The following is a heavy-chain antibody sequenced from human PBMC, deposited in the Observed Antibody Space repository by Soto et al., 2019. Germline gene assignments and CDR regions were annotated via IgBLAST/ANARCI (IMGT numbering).Heavy chain of an antibody. V-gene: IGHV4-61*01. CDR1: DGSVSRGSYY. J-gene: IGHJ4*02. CDR2: IYSSGST. D-gene: IGHD5-12*01. CDR3: ARDSLALFDS. Sequence: ETLSLTCTVSDGSVSRGSYYWTWIRQPPGKGLEWIGYIYSSGSTLYNPSLKSRVIISVDTSMNQFSLKLSSVTAADTAVYYCARDSLALFDSWGQGTLVTVS.